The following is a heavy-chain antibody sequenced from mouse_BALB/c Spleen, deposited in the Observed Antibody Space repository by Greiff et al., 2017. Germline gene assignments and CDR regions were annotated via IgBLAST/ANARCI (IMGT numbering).Heavy chain of an antibody. CDR2: ISYSGST. D-gene: IGHD1-1*01. Sequence: EVKVVESGPSLVKPSQTLSLTCSVTGDSITSGYWNWIRKFPGNKLEYMGYISYSGSTYYNPSLKSRISITRDTSKNQYYLQLNSVTTEDTATYYCARYPLLLRGYFDYWGQGTTLTVSS. V-gene: IGHV3-8*02. J-gene: IGHJ2*01. CDR1: GDSITSGY. CDR3: ARYPLLLRGYFDY.